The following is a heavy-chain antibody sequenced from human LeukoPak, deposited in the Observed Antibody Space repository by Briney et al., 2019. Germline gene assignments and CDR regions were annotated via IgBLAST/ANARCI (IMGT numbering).Heavy chain of an antibody. CDR3: ARFPSYCGGDCYWQF. V-gene: IGHV4-39*07. J-gene: IGHJ4*02. D-gene: IGHD2-21*02. Sequence: SETLPLTCTVSGGSISSSSYYWGWIRQPPGKGLEWIGSIYYSGSTYYNPSLKSRVTISVDTSKNQFSLKLSSVTAADTAVYYCARFPSYCGGDCYWQFGGQGTLVTVSS. CDR2: IYYSGST. CDR1: GGSISSSSYY.